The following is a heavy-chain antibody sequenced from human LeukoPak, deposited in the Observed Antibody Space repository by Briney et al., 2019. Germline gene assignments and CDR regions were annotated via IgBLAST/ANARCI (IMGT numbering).Heavy chain of an antibody. V-gene: IGHV2-5*01. CDR2: IYWNDDK. Sequence: SGPTLVKPTQTLTLTCTFSGFSLSTSGVGVGWIRQPPVKALEWLALIYWNDDKRYSPSLKSRLTITKDTSKNQVVLTMTNMDPVDTATYYCAHTGKFEWLRSWVHWGQGTLVTVSS. D-gene: IGHD5-12*01. CDR1: GFSLSTSGVG. J-gene: IGHJ4*02. CDR3: AHTGKFEWLRSWVH.